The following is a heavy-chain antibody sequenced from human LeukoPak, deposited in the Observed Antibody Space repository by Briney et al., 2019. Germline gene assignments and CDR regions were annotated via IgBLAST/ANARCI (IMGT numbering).Heavy chain of an antibody. D-gene: IGHD1-26*01. CDR2: INPSGGST. CDR1: GYTFTSYY. Sequence: GASVKVSCTASGYTFTSYYMHWVRQAPGQGLEWMGIINPSGGSTNYAQKFQGRVTMTRDTSTSTVYMELSSLRSEDTAVYYCARDRASDSGSYYFPDYFDYWGQGTLVTVSS. V-gene: IGHV1-46*01. CDR3: ARDRASDSGSYYFPDYFDY. J-gene: IGHJ4*02.